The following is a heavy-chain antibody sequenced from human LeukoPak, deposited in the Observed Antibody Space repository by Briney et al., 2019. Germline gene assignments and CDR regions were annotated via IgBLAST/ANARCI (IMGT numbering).Heavy chain of an antibody. CDR3: AKSLFTSATATGRAFHI. V-gene: IGHV3-23*01. D-gene: IGHD1-1*01. CDR2: ISASGDVT. CDR1: GFTFSKFP. J-gene: IGHJ3*02. Sequence: GGSLRLSCAASGFTFSKFPMGWVRQAPGRGLEWVSAISASGDVTFYADSLRGRFTISRDNSKSTLYLQMNGLRAEDTAIFYCAKSLFTSATATGRAFHIWGQGTRVTVSS.